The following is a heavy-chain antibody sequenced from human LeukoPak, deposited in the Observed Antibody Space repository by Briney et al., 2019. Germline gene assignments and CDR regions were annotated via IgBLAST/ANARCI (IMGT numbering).Heavy chain of an antibody. CDR3: ARQAYSSNLGWFDP. D-gene: IGHD6-13*01. V-gene: IGHV4-39*01. CDR1: GGSISSSTYY. J-gene: IGHJ5*02. CDR2: IYNSGST. Sequence: SETLSLTCSVSGGSISSSTYYWGWIRQPPGKGLEWIGNIYNSGSTYYNPSLKSRVTISVDTSKNQFSLKLSSVTTADTAVYYCARQAYSSNLGWFDPWGQGTLVTVSS.